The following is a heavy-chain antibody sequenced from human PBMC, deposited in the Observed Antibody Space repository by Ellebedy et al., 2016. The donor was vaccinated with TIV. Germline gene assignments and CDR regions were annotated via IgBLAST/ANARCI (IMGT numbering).Heavy chain of an antibody. CDR1: GFTFNSYA. CDR3: AKDPPLTKYYYYYGMDV. CDR2: ITGSGGST. Sequence: GGSLRLSCAASGFTFNSYAMSWVRQAPGKGLEWVSGITGSGGSTYYADSVKGRFTISRDNSKNTLFLQMNSLRAEDTAVYYCAKDPPLTKYYYYYGMDVWGQGTTVTVSS. V-gene: IGHV3-23*01. D-gene: IGHD3-9*01. J-gene: IGHJ6*02.